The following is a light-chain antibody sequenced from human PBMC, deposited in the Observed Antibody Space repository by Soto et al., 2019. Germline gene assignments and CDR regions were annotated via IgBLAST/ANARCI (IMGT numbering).Light chain of an antibody. CDR3: QQYNSFPT. CDR2: KAS. Sequence: DIQMTQSPSTLSAYVGDRVTITCRASQTISSWLAWYQQKPGKAPKLLIYKASTLKSGVPSRFSGSGSGTEFSLAISSLQTDDFATYYCQQYNSFPTFGQGTKVDIK. CDR1: QTISSW. J-gene: IGKJ1*01. V-gene: IGKV1-5*03.